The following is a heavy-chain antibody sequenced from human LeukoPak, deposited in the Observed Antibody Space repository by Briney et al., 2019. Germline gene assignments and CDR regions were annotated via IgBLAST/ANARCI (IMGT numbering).Heavy chain of an antibody. V-gene: IGHV1-18*01. CDR2: ISADNGNT. CDR1: GYSFTSHG. D-gene: IGHD3-16*02. Sequence: ASVKVSCQASGYSFTSHGISWVRQAPGQGLEWMGWISADNGNTNYGHKFHGRVIMTTETSTSTAYMELRSLRSDDTAVYYCARDQWAWGSYRYPYDYWGQGTLVTVSS. CDR3: ARDQWAWGSYRYPYDY. J-gene: IGHJ4*02.